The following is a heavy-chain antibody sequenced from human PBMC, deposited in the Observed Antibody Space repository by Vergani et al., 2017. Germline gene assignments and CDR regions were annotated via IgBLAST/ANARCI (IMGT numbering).Heavy chain of an antibody. V-gene: IGHV4-4*07. CDR2: IYTSEST. Sequence: QVQLQESGPGLVKPSETLSLTCIVSGGSISPYYWSWIRQPARKGLEWIGRIYTSESTNSNPSLKIRVTMSVATSKNQFSLKLSSVTAAAAAVYYCAGEYSSSVGFLAYWGQGTLVTGSA. D-gene: IGHD6-6*01. CDR1: GGSISPYY. CDR3: AGEYSSSVGFLAY. J-gene: IGHJ4*02.